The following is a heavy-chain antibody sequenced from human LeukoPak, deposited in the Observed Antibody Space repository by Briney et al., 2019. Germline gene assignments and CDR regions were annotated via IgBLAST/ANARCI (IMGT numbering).Heavy chain of an antibody. V-gene: IGHV1-8*01. D-gene: IGHD3-22*01. J-gene: IGHJ4*02. CDR3: ARVGYYDSSGYSPFDY. Sequence: GASVKVSCKASGYTFTNYDINWVRQATGQGLEWMGWMNPNSGNTGYAQKFQGRVTMTRNTSISTAYMELSSLRSEDTAVYYCARVGYYDSSGYSPFDYWGQGTLVTVSS. CDR2: MNPNSGNT. CDR1: GYTFTNYD.